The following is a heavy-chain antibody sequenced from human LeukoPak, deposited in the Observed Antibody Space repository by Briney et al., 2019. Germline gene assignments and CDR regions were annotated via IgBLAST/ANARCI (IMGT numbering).Heavy chain of an antibody. CDR3: ARDGGYCSSTNCYLGV. CDR1: GFSFSSYW. J-gene: IGHJ3*01. V-gene: IGHV3-7*01. D-gene: IGHD2-2*01. CDR2: IKSNGRET. Sequence: PGGSLRLSCAASGFSFSSYWLSWVRQAPGKGLEWVANIKSNGRETYYEDSVRGRFTISRDNTKNSLYLQMNSLRVEDTAVYYCARDGGYCSSTNCYLGVWGQGTMVTVSS.